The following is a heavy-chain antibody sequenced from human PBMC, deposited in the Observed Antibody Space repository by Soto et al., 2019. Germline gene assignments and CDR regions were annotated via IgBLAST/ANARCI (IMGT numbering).Heavy chain of an antibody. D-gene: IGHD2-21*01. V-gene: IGHV1-8*01. J-gene: IGHJ6*02. CDR2: MNPNSGNT. Sequence: QVQLVQSGAEVKKPGASVKVSCKASGYTFTSYDINCVRQATGQGLEWMGWMNPNSGNTAYAQKFQGRVTMARNTSISTAYMELSRLRCADTDVYYCEREVALGMGVWGQGTTVTVSS. CDR3: EREVALGMGV. CDR1: GYTFTSYD.